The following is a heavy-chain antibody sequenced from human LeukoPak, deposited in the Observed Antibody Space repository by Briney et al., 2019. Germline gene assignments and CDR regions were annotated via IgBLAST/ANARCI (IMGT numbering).Heavy chain of an antibody. CDR1: GGTFSSYA. J-gene: IGHJ3*02. CDR3: AREGDGSHDAFDI. Sequence: GASVKVSCKASGGTFSSYAISWVRQAPGQGLEWMGRIIPILGIANYAQKFQGRVTITADKSTSTAYMELSSLRSEDTAVYYCAREGDGSHDAFDIWGQGTMVTVSS. CDR2: IIPILGIA. V-gene: IGHV1-69*04.